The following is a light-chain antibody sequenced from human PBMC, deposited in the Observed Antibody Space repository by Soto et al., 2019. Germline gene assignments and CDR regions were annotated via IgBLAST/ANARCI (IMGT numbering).Light chain of an antibody. V-gene: IGKV1-5*03. Sequence: DIPMTQSPSPLSASVGDRVTIPCRASQSISSWLAWYQQKPGKAPKLLMYKASTLESGVPSRFSGSGSGTEFTRTIRSLQPDDFATYYCQQYKSFPYTFGQGTRLEMK. CDR2: KAS. CDR1: QSISSW. J-gene: IGKJ2*01. CDR3: QQYKSFPYT.